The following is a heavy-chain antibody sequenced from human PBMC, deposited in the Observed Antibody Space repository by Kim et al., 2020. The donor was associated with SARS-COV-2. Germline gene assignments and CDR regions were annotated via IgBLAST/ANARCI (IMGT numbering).Heavy chain of an antibody. J-gene: IGHJ4*02. Sequence: AAPVKGRYTISRDDSTHTLYLQMNSLKTEDTAVYYCTTDLRHVAAAGIDYWGQGTLVTVSS. D-gene: IGHD6-13*01. V-gene: IGHV3-15*01. CDR3: TTDLRHVAAAGIDY.